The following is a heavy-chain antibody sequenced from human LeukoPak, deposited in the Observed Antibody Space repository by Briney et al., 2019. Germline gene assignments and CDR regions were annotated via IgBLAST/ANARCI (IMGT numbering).Heavy chain of an antibody. Sequence: GGSLRLSCAAYGFTFSSYSMNWVRQAPGKGLEWVSSISSSSSYIYYADSVKGRFTISRDNAKNSLCLQMNSLRAEDTAVYYCARVDIVVVPAARPEYWGQGTLVTVSS. CDR3: ARVDIVVVPAARPEY. D-gene: IGHD2-2*01. CDR2: ISSSSSYI. V-gene: IGHV3-21*01. CDR1: GFTFSSYS. J-gene: IGHJ4*02.